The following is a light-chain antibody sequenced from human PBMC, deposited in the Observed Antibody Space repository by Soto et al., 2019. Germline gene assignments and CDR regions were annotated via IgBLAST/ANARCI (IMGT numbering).Light chain of an antibody. CDR3: QQYDKWFSIT. CDR1: QSVGRK. Sequence: DIVVTQSPDALAVSPWEGATLSCRSSQSVGRKLVWYQQKAGQAPRPLIFDASTRATGIPARFSGSGSGTEFTLTISRLEHEDFAVYYCQQYDKWFSITFGQGTRLEIK. CDR2: DAS. J-gene: IGKJ5*01. V-gene: IGKV3-15*01.